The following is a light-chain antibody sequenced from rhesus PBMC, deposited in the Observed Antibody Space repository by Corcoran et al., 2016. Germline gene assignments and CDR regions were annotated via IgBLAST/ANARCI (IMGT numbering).Light chain of an antibody. Sequence: DIQMTQSPSSLSASVGDRVIISCRASQAISNWIAWYQQKQGKAPKLLIYRASNLETGVPSRFSGSGSGPDFIHTISSLQPEDIAEYYWQPHDNSPWTFGQGTKVEIQ. J-gene: IGKJ1*01. CDR2: RAS. V-gene: IGKV1-69*01. CDR3: QPHDNSPWT. CDR1: QAISNW.